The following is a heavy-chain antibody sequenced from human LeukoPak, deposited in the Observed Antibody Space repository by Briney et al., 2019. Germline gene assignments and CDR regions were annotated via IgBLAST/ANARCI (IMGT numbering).Heavy chain of an antibody. CDR1: GFTLSTYG. V-gene: IGHV3-23*01. CDR3: AKDGGEYYDILTGYYPRLYYMDV. CDR2: ISGSGGRT. Sequence: GGSLRLSCVASGFTLSTYGMSCVRQAPGKGLEWVSAISGSGGRTYYADSEKGRFTISRDNSKNTLYLQMNSLRAEDTAVYYCAKDGGEYYDILTGYYPRLYYMDVWGKGTTVTISS. D-gene: IGHD3-9*01. J-gene: IGHJ6*03.